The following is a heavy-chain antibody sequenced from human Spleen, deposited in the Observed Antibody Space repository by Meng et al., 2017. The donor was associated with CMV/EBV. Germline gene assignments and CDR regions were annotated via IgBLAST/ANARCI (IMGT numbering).Heavy chain of an antibody. D-gene: IGHD6-6*01. V-gene: IGHV3-48*04. CDR1: GFTFSSYS. CDR3: ARDWEYSSSSRYYYYGMDV. Sequence: GESLKISCAASGFTFSSYSMNWVRQAPGKGLEWVSYISSSSSTIYYADSVKGRFTISRDNAKNSLYLQMNSLRAEDTAVYYCARDWEYSSSSRYYYYGMDVWGQGTTVTVSS. CDR2: ISSSSSTI. J-gene: IGHJ6*02.